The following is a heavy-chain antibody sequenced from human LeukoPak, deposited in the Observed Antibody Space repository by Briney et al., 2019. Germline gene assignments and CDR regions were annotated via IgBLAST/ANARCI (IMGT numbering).Heavy chain of an antibody. CDR3: TSHSHPPMDV. V-gene: IGHV3-73*01. Sequence: PGGSLRLSCAASGFTFSGSAMHWVRQDSGKGLEWVGRIRSKANSYATAYAASVKGRFTISRDDSKNTAYLQMNSLKTEDTAVYYCTSHSHPPMDVWGKGTTVTVSS. CDR1: GFTFSGSA. J-gene: IGHJ6*03. CDR2: IRSKANSYAT.